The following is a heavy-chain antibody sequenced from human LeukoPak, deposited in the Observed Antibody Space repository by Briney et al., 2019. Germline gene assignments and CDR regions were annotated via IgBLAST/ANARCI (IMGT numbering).Heavy chain of an antibody. CDR2: IVVGSGNT. J-gene: IGHJ6*02. D-gene: IGHD3-10*01. V-gene: IGHV1-58*02. CDR3: AADLRMGSGKYYYYYGMDV. Sequence: SVKVSCKASGFTFTSSAMQWVRQARGQRLEWIGWIVVGSGNTNYAQKFQERVTITRDMSTSTAYMELSSLRSEDTAVYYCAADLRMGSGKYYYYYGMDVWGQGTTVTVSS. CDR1: GFTFTSSA.